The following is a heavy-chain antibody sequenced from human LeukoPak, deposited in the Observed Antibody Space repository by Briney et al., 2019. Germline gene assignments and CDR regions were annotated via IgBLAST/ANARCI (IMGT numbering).Heavy chain of an antibody. CDR1: GFTFSSYW. CDR2: INSDGSST. J-gene: IGHJ5*02. D-gene: IGHD2-2*01. Sequence: GGSLRLSCAASGFTFSSYWMHWVRQAPGKGLVWVSRINSDGSSTSYADSVKGRFTISRDNAKNTLYLQMNSLRAEDTTVYYCARGVGYCSSTSCYWWFDPWGQGTLVTVSS. V-gene: IGHV3-74*01. CDR3: ARGVGYCSSTSCYWWFDP.